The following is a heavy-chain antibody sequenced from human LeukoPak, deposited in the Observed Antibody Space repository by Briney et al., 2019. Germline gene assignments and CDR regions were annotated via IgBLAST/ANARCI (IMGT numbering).Heavy chain of an antibody. V-gene: IGHV3-30*04. Sequence: GGSLRLSCAASGFTFNNYVMHWVRQAPGKGPEWVAVMSIDGNIKLYADSVRGRFTISRDNSKNTLYLQMNSLRAEDTAVYYCAKAVTGYYFDCWGQGTLVTVSS. D-gene: IGHD4-17*01. CDR2: MSIDGNIK. CDR1: GFTFNNYV. J-gene: IGHJ4*02. CDR3: AKAVTGYYFDC.